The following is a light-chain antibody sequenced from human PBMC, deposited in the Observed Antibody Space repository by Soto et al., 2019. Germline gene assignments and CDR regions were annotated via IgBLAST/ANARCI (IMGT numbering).Light chain of an antibody. Sequence: IVMTQSPATLSVSPGDRVTLSCRASQSVSSDLAWYQQRPGQAPRLLIYVASTRATGVPARFSGSGSGTEFTLTISSLQSEDFAVYYCQQYNNWPPWTFGQGTKVDIK. J-gene: IGKJ1*01. CDR3: QQYNNWPPWT. CDR2: VAS. V-gene: IGKV3-15*01. CDR1: QSVSSD.